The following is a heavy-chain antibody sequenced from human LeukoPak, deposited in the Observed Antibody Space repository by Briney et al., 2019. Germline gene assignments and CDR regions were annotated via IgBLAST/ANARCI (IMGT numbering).Heavy chain of an antibody. J-gene: IGHJ4*02. CDR2: ISSSGSTI. D-gene: IGHD6-13*01. CDR3: ARVGKKDSIAAAGPHFDY. CDR1: GFTFSDYY. V-gene: IGHV3-11*04. Sequence: PGGSLRLSCAASGFTFSDYYMSWIRQAPGKGLEWVSYISSSGSTIYYADSVKGRFTISRDNAKNSLYLQMNSLRAEDTAVYYCARVGKKDSIAAAGPHFDYWGQGTLVTVSS.